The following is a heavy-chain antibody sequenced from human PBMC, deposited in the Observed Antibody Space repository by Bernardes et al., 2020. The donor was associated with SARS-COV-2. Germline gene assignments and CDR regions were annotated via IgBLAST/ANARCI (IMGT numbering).Heavy chain of an antibody. CDR3: TRGLELELITWFDY. D-gene: IGHD1-7*01. V-gene: IGHV3-30-3*01. CDR1: GFTFSSSA. Sequence: GRPLQLCCTSCGFTFSSSAMHWVRQGPGKGPEWVAVISNDGSIKYYTDSVKGRFTISRDNSKNTLYLLMNSLRTDDTAVYYCTRGLELELITWFDYWGQGTLVTVSS. J-gene: IGHJ4*02. CDR2: ISNDGSIK.